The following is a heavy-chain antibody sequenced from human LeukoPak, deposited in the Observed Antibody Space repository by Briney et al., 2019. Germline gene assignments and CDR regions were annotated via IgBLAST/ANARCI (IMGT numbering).Heavy chain of an antibody. CDR1: GFTFSIYS. Sequence: GGSLRLSCAASGFTFSIYSINWVRQAPGKGLEWISYISGSGGSIYYADSVKGRFTISRDNAKNSVYLQMNSLRDDDTAVYFCARDKSRNFDYWGQGTLVTVSS. J-gene: IGHJ4*02. V-gene: IGHV3-48*02. CDR2: ISGSGGSI. CDR3: ARDKSRNFDY.